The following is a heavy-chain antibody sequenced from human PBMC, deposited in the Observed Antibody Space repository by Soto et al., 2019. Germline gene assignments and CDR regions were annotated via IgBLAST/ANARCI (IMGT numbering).Heavy chain of an antibody. D-gene: IGHD3-22*01. V-gene: IGHV1-3*01. CDR2: INAGNGNT. CDR3: ARNEGNYYDSSGYYTRDYYYYGMDV. Sequence: ASVKVSCKSSGYTFTSYSIHWVRQAPGQRLECMGWINAGNGNTKYSQKFQGRATITRDTSASTAYMELSSLRSEDTAVYYCARNEGNYYDSSGYYTRDYYYYGMDVWGQGTTVTVSS. J-gene: IGHJ6*02. CDR1: GYTFTSYS.